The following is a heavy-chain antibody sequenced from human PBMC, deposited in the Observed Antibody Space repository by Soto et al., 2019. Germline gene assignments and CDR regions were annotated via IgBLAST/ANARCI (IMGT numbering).Heavy chain of an antibody. D-gene: IGHD4-4*01. J-gene: IGHJ5*02. V-gene: IGHV3-23*01. CDR1: GFTFSSYA. CDR2: ISGSGGST. CDR3: AESVAEGNSIDWFDP. Sequence: PGGSLRLSCAASGFTFSSYAMSWVRQAPGKGLEWVSAISGSGGSTYYADSVKGRFTISRDNSKNTLYLQMNSLRAEDTAVYYCAESVAEGNSIDWFDPWGQGTLVTVSS.